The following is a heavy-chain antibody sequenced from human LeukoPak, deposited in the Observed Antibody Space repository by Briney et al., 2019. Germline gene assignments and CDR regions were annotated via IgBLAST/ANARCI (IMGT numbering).Heavy chain of an antibody. J-gene: IGHJ4*02. CDR3: TRRYCSSINCPRLFDF. CDR2: IRSKAYGGTA. CDR1: GFAFDDYA. D-gene: IGHD2-2*01. Sequence: GSLRLSCTTSGFAFDDYAMSWVRQAPGKGLEWVGFIRSKAYGGTAEYAASVKGRFTISRDDSKNIAYLQMNSLKTEDTAVYYCTRRYCSSINCPRLFDFWGQGTLVTVSS. V-gene: IGHV3-49*04.